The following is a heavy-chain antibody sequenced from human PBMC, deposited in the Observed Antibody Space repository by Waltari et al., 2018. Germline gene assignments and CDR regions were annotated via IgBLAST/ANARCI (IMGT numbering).Heavy chain of an antibody. CDR3: ASGGYSGSYYKYF. D-gene: IGHD1-26*01. V-gene: IGHV3-48*03. Sequence: EVQLVESGGDLVQPGGSLRLCCAASGFPFSSYEMNWVRRAPGKGLEWVSYISSSGSTIYYADSVKGRFTISRDNDKNSLYLQMNSLRAEDTAVYYCASGGYSGSYYKYFWGQGTLVTVSS. CDR1: GFPFSSYE. CDR2: ISSSGSTI. J-gene: IGHJ4*02.